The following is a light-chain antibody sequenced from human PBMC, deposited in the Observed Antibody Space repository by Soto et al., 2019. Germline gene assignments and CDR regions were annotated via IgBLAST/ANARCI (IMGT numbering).Light chain of an antibody. CDR2: LNSDGSH. J-gene: IGLJ3*02. CDR3: QTSGTGIQV. Sequence: QSVLTQSPSASASLGASVKLTCTLSSGHSSYAIAWHQQQPEKGPRYLMKLNSDGSHSKGDGIPDRFSGSSSGAVRYLTISSLQSEDEADYYFQTSGTGIQVFGGGTKLTVL. CDR1: SGHSSYA. V-gene: IGLV4-69*01.